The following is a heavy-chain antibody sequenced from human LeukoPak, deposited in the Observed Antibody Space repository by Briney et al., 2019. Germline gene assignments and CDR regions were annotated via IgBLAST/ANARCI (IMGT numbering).Heavy chain of an antibody. CDR2: IIPIFGTA. D-gene: IGHD3-22*01. J-gene: IGHJ4*02. CDR3: ARDVRYYDSSGYSFDY. CDR1: GGTFSIYA. Sequence: SVKVSCKASGGTFSIYAISWVRQAPGQGLEWMGGIIPIFGTANYAQKFQGRVTITADESTSTAYMELSSLRSEDTAVYYCARDVRYYDSSGYSFDYWGQGTLVTVSS. V-gene: IGHV1-69*13.